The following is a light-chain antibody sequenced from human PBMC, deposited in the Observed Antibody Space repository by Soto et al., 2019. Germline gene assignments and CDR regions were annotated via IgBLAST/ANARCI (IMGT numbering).Light chain of an antibody. CDR2: ETS. CDR3: QQRSSWPRT. J-gene: IGKJ1*01. Sequence: EIVLTQSPATLSLSPGERATLSCRASQSVGSYLTWYQQKPGQAPRLLIYETSKRATGIPARFSGSGSGTDFTLTISSLEPEDFAVYYCQQRSSWPRTFGQGTKVDIK. V-gene: IGKV3-11*01. CDR1: QSVGSY.